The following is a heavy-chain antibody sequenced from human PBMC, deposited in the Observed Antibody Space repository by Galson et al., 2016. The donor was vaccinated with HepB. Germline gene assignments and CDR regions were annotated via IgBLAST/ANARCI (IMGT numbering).Heavy chain of an antibody. D-gene: IGHD3-22*01. J-gene: IGHJ4*02. V-gene: IGHV2-5*02. CDR3: ARTSYDKGLYFDD. Sequence: PALVKPTQTLTLTCTVSGFSLSTSLVGVGWIRQPPGKALEWLAVIYWDDDQRYSPSLKTRLTVTKDTSKKEVVLTMSTMGPADTATYFCARTSYDKGLYFDDWGQGALVTSSS. CDR2: IYWDDDQ. CDR1: GFSLSTSLVG.